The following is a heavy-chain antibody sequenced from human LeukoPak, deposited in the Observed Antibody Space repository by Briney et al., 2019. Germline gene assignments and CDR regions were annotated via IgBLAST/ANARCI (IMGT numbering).Heavy chain of an antibody. CDR2: ITPIFGTT. D-gene: IGHD5-18*01. J-gene: IGHJ4*02. V-gene: IGHV1-69*13. CDR1: GGTFSSYA. CDR3: EYGYSYIAF. Sequence: SVKVSCKASGGTFSSYAFNWVRQAPGQGLEWMGGITPIFGTTDYAEKFQGRVTVTADASTYTAFMELSGLRSEDTAVYFCEYGYSYIAFWGQGTLVTVSS.